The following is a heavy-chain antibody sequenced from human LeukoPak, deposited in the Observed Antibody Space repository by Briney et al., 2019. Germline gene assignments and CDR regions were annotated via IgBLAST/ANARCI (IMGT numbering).Heavy chain of an antibody. V-gene: IGHV3-21*01. CDR2: ITSSSSYI. D-gene: IGHD1-26*01. CDR1: GFTFSTYN. Sequence: GGSLRLSCAASGFTFSTYNMNWVRQAPGKGLEWVSSITSSSSYIYYADSVKGRFTISRDNAKNSLYLQMNSLRAEDTAVYYCAREEALGSGSFDYWGQGTLVTVSS. CDR3: AREEALGSGSFDY. J-gene: IGHJ4*02.